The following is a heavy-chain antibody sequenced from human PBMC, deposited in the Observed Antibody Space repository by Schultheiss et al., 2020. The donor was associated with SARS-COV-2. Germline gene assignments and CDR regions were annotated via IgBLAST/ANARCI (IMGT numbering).Heavy chain of an antibody. D-gene: IGHD4-17*01. Sequence: ETLSLTCSVSGYSISSGHHWGWIRQPPGKGLEWIGSINHSGSTYYNPSLKSRGTISVDTSKNQFSLKLSSVTAADTAVYYCARPDGDYALYGMDVWGQGTTVTVSS. CDR3: ARPDGDYALYGMDV. CDR1: GYSISSGHH. J-gene: IGHJ6*02. V-gene: IGHV4-38-2*01. CDR2: INHSGST.